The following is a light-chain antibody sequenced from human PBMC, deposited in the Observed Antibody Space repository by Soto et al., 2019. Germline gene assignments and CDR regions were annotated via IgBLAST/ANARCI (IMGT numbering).Light chain of an antibody. V-gene: IGLV1-40*01. CDR2: GNS. CDR1: SSNIGAGYD. J-gene: IGLJ2*01. CDR3: QSYDSSPHVV. Sequence: QAVVTQPPSVSGAPGQRVTISCTGSSSNIGAGYDVHWYQQLPGTAPKLLIYGNSNRPSGVPDRFSGSKSGTSASLAITGLQAEDAADYYCQSYDSSPHVVFGGGTKVTVL.